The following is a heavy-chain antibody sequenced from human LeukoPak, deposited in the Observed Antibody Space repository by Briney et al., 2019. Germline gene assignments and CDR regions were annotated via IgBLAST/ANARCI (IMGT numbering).Heavy chain of an antibody. Sequence: SSETLSLTCTVSGGSISSYYWTWIRQPPGKGLEWIGYIYYSGSTYYNPSLKSRVTISVDTSKNQFSLKLSSVTAADTAVYYCARDQSGEEDYYYGMDVWGQGTTVTVSS. CDR1: GGSISSYY. J-gene: IGHJ6*02. CDR3: ARDQSGEEDYYYGMDV. V-gene: IGHV4-59*12. D-gene: IGHD3-10*01. CDR2: IYYSGST.